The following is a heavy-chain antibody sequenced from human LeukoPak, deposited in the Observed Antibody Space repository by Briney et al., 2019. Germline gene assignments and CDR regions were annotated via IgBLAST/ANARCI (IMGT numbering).Heavy chain of an antibody. D-gene: IGHD3-22*01. CDR3: AREGPRYYYDSSGYYGAFDI. V-gene: IGHV3-53*01. CDR2: IYSGGST. J-gene: IGHJ3*02. CDR1: GFTVSGNY. Sequence: GGSLRLSCAASGFTVSGNYMSWVRQAPGKGLEWVSVIYSGGSTYYADSVKGRFTISRDNAKNSLYLQMNSLRAEDTAVYYCAREGPRYYYDSSGYYGAFDIWGQGTMVTVSS.